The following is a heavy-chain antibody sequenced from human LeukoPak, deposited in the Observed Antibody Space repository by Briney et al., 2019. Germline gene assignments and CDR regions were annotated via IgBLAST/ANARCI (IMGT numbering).Heavy chain of an antibody. D-gene: IGHD4-17*01. CDR2: IYPGDSDT. V-gene: IGHV5-51*01. Sequence: GESLKISCKASGYSFTTYWIAWVRQMPGKGLEWMGIIYPGDSDTRYSPSFQGQVTISADKSSNTAFLQWSSLKASDTAMYYCARQHGDYGYYYYMDVWGKGTTVTVSS. J-gene: IGHJ6*03. CDR1: GYSFTTYW. CDR3: ARQHGDYGYYYYMDV.